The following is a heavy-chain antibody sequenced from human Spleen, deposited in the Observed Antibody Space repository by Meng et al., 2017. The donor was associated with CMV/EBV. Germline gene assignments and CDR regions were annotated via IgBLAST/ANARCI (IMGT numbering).Heavy chain of an antibody. CDR3: AKDRGDSGTYYKSAFDY. Sequence: SCKASGGTFSSYAVSWVRQAPGQGLEWVSVISGSGGTTYYADSVKGRFTVSRDNSKNTLYLQMSSLRAEDTAVYYCAKDRGDSGTYYKSAFDYWGQGTLVTVSS. D-gene: IGHD3-10*01. CDR1: GGTFSSYA. V-gene: IGHV3-23*01. CDR2: ISGSGGTT. J-gene: IGHJ4*02.